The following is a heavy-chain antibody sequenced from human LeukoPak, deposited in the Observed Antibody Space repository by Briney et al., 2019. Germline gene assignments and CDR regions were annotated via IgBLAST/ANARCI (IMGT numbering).Heavy chain of an antibody. CDR2: IYYSGST. D-gene: IGHD6-6*01. V-gene: IGHV4-59*01. J-gene: IGHJ4*02. CDR3: AGGVAAGPGVRTYFDY. CDR1: GGSISSYY. Sequence: SETLSLTCTVSGGSISSYYWSWIRQPPGKELEWIGYIYYSGSTNYNPSLKSRVTISVDTSKNQFCLELSSVTAADTAVYYCAGGVAAGPGVRTYFDYWGQGTLVTVSS.